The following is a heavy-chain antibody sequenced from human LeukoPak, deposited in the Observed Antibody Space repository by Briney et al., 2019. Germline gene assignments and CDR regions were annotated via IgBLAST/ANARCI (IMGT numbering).Heavy chain of an antibody. CDR3: ARWTRGCSSTSCYTEVIDY. V-gene: IGHV4-59*11. Sequence: NPSETLSLTCTVSGGSISSHYWSWIRQPPGKGLEWIGYIYYSGSTNYNPSLKSRVTISVDTSKNQFSLKLSSVTAADTAVYYCARWTRGCSSTSCYTEVIDYWGQGTLVTVSS. CDR2: IYYSGST. D-gene: IGHD2-2*02. J-gene: IGHJ4*02. CDR1: GGSISSHY.